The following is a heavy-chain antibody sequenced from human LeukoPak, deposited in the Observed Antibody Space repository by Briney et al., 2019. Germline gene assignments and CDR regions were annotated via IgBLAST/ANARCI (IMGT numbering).Heavy chain of an antibody. CDR3: ARGNSYDSSGYPEYFQN. CDR2: ISYDGNNK. Sequence: GGSLRLSCAASGFTFSSYAMHWVRQAPGKGLEWVAIISYDGNNKYYADSVKGRFTISRDNSRNTVSLQMNTLRAEDTAVYYCARGNSYDSSGYPEYFQNWGQGTLVTVSS. J-gene: IGHJ1*01. CDR1: GFTFSSYA. V-gene: IGHV3-30*14. D-gene: IGHD3-22*01.